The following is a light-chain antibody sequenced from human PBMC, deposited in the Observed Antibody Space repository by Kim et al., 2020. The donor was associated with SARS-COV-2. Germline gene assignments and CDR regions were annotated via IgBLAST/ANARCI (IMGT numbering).Light chain of an antibody. CDR2: DAS. V-gene: IGKV3D-20*01. CDR1: QSVSSSY. J-gene: IGKJ1*01. CDR3: QQYDGPPPWT. Sequence: EIVLTQSPATLSLSPGERATLSCGASQSVSSSYLAWYQQKPGLAPRLLIYDASSRATGIPVRFSGSGSGTDFTLTISRLEPEDFAVYCCQQYDGPPPWTFGQGTKVEIK.